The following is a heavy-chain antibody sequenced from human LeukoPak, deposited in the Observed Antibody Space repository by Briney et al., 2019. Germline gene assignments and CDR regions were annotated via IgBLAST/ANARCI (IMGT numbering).Heavy chain of an antibody. D-gene: IGHD6-13*01. V-gene: IGHV3-30-3*01. CDR1: GFTFSSYA. Sequence: AGGSLRLSCAASGFTFSSYAMHWVRQAPGKGLEWVAVISYDGSNKYYADSVKGRFTISRDNSKNTLYLQMNSLRAEDTAVYYCASFLKSIAAAVYGMDVWGQGTTVTVSS. J-gene: IGHJ6*02. CDR2: ISYDGSNK. CDR3: ASFLKSIAAAVYGMDV.